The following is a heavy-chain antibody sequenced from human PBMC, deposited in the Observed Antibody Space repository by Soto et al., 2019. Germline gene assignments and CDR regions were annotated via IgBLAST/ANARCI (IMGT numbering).Heavy chain of an antibody. D-gene: IGHD3-10*01. J-gene: IGHJ2*01. CDR2: MNPNSGKT. CDR3: ARGMGLDASGWYFDL. V-gene: IGHV1-8*01. Sequence: QVRLVQSGAEVKKPGASVKVSCKASGYTITSYDINWVRQAPGQGLEWMAWMNPNSGKTGNAQNFKARVTMTRNTTISTVYMELGSLRSDDTAVYYCARGMGLDASGWYFDLWGRGTLVTVSS. CDR1: GYTITSYD.